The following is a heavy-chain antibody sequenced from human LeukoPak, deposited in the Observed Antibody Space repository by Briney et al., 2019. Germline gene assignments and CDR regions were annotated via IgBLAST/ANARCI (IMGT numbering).Heavy chain of an antibody. Sequence: GESLKLSCKVAEYTFTNYWIGWVRQVPGKGLEWMGIIYLGDSDTRYRPSFQGQVTISADKSTRTAYLQWSSLKASDTAMYYCATTLTNYCSSTSCYADHWGQGTLVTVPS. V-gene: IGHV5-51*01. CDR3: ATTLTNYCSSTSCYADH. CDR1: EYTFTNYW. CDR2: IYLGDSDT. J-gene: IGHJ4*01. D-gene: IGHD2-2*01.